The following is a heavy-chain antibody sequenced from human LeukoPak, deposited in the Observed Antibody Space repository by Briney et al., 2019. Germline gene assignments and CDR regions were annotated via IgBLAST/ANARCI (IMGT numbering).Heavy chain of an antibody. CDR2: INPNSGGT. V-gene: IGHV1-2*06. CDR1: GYTFTAFY. D-gene: IGHD2-15*01. Sequence: GASVKVSCKASGYTFTAFYMHWVRQAPGQGLEWMGRINPNSGGTKYAQKFQGRVTMTTDTSINTAYLELSRLRSDDTAVYYCARGPGGNYFDYWGQGTLVTVSS. J-gene: IGHJ4*02. CDR3: ARGPGGNYFDY.